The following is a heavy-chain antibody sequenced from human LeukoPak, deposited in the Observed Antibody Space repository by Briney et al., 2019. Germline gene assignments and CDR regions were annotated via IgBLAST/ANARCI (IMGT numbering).Heavy chain of an antibody. CDR3: ARDAEYSSSLTE. V-gene: IGHV3-11*04. CDR2: IGASGSTI. CDR1: GFSFSDYY. D-gene: IGHD6-13*01. Sequence: NSGGSLRLSCAASGFSFSDYYMSWIRQAPGKGLEWVSYIGASGSTIYYADSVQGRFTISRDYAKNSLYLQMNSLRAEDTAVYYCARDAEYSSSLTEWGQGTLVTVSS. J-gene: IGHJ4*02.